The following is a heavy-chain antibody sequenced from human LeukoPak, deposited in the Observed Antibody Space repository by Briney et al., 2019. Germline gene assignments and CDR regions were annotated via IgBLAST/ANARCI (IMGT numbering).Heavy chain of an antibody. V-gene: IGHV4-61*02. CDR2: IYTSGST. CDR1: GGSISSGSYY. J-gene: IGHJ5*02. Sequence: SETLSLTCTVSGGSISSGSYYWSWIRQPAGRGLEWIGRIYTSGSTNYNPSLKSRVTISVNTSKNQFSLKLSSVTAADTAVYYCARERYKGSGSLVDPWGQGTLVTVSS. CDR3: ARERYKGSGSLVDP. D-gene: IGHD3-9*01.